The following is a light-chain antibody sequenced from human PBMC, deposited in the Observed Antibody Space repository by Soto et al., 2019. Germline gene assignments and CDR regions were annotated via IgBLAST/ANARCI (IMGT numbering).Light chain of an antibody. CDR3: QSYDSSLSVI. Sequence: SVLTQPPSVSGAPGQMVTISCTGSSSNIGAGYDVHWYQQLPGTVPKLLIYGNSNRPSGVPDRFSGSKSGTSASLAITGLQAEDEADYYCQSYDSSLSVIFGTGTKVTVL. CDR1: SSNIGAGYD. V-gene: IGLV1-40*01. J-gene: IGLJ1*01. CDR2: GNS.